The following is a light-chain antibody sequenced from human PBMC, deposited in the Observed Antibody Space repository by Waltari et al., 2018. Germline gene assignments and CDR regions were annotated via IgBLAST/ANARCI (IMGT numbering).Light chain of an antibody. CDR1: SSAIGGYNS. V-gene: IGLV2-14*03. Sequence: QSALPQPASVSGSPGQSITISCTGPSSAIGGYNSVSWYQQHPGKAPKFLLYDVTKRPSGVSNRFSGSKSGNTASLTISGLQAEDEADYYCSSFTDNYTLIFGGGTKLTVL. CDR3: SSFTDNYTLI. J-gene: IGLJ2*01. CDR2: DVT.